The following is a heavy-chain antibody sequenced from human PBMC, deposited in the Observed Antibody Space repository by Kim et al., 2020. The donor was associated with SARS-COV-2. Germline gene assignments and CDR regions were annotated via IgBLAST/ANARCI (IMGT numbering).Heavy chain of an antibody. V-gene: IGHV3-15*01. CDR3: TTDLRDIVVVPAAMGLDY. J-gene: IGHJ4*02. D-gene: IGHD2-2*01. Sequence: KGRFTISRDDSKNTLYLQMNSLKTEDTAVYYCTTDLRDIVVVPAAMGLDYWGQGTLVTVSS.